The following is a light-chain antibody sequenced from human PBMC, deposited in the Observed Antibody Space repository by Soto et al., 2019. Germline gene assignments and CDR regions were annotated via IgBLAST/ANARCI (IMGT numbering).Light chain of an antibody. CDR1: QSVSTS. CDR3: QVRDVWPS. CDR2: DAS. Sequence: LVLTQSPATLSLSPGERAALSCRASQSVSTSLAWYQHKPGQAPRLFIYDASKRAPGIPARFSGSGSGTDFTLTISSLEAEDFAVYYCQVRDVWPSFGQGTKWIS. V-gene: IGKV3-11*01. J-gene: IGKJ1*01.